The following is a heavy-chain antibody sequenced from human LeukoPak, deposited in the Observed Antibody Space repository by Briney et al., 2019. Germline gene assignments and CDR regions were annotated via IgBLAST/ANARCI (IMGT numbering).Heavy chain of an antibody. Sequence: PGGSLRLSCAASGFTFSSYGMHWVRQAPGKGLEWVAVISYDGSNKYYADSVKGRFTISRDNSKNTLYLQMNSLRAEDTAVYYCARVADSSGYYETYYFDYWGQGTLVTVSS. V-gene: IGHV3-30*03. D-gene: IGHD3-22*01. CDR3: ARVADSSGYYETYYFDY. CDR1: GFTFSSYG. J-gene: IGHJ4*02. CDR2: ISYDGSNK.